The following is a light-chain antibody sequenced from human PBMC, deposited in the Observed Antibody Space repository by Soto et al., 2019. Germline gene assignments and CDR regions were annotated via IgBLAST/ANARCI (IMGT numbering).Light chain of an antibody. CDR3: AAWDDSLNGRSYV. CDR2: SNN. V-gene: IGLV1-44*01. J-gene: IGLJ1*01. Sequence: QSVLTQPPSASGTPGQRVTISCSGGSSNIGSNTVNWYQQLPGTAPKLLIYSNNQRPSGVPDRFSGSKSGTSASLAISGLQSEDEADYYCAAWDDSLNGRSYVFGTGTKVTV. CDR1: SSNIGSNT.